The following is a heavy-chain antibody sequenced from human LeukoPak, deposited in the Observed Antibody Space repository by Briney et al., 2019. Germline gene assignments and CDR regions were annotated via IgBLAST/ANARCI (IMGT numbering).Heavy chain of an antibody. J-gene: IGHJ2*01. V-gene: IGHV3-48*01. Sequence: GGSLRLSCAASGFIFSSYSMNWVRQAPGKGLEWVSFISSSSSTIYYADSVKGRFTFSRDNAKNSLYLQMNSLRAEDTAVYYCARGRRYASSGYYYAPWYFDLWGRGTLVTVSS. CDR2: ISSSSSTI. D-gene: IGHD3-22*01. CDR3: ARGRRYASSGYYYAPWYFDL. CDR1: GFIFSSYS.